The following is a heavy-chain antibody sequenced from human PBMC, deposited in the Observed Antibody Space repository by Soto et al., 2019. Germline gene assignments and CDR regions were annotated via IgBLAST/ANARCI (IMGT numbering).Heavy chain of an antibody. D-gene: IGHD2-21*01. V-gene: IGHV3-23*01. CDR3: SRARDDCGGGGCIDAFDL. Sequence: EVQLLESGGGLVQPGGSLRLSCAASGFTFSSYAMSWVRQAPGKGLEWVSAISGSGGSTYYADSVKGRFTISRDNAKNTLYLYMSSRRAEDTDVYDCSRARDDCGGGGCIDAFDLWGQGTMVTVSS. CDR1: GFTFSSYA. J-gene: IGHJ3*01. CDR2: ISGSGGST.